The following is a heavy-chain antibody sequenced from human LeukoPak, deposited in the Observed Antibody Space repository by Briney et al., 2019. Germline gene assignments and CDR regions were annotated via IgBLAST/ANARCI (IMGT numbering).Heavy chain of an antibody. V-gene: IGHV4-59*08. D-gene: IGHD3-10*01. J-gene: IGHJ4*02. CDR1: GGSISGYF. CDR3: ARYGITIVRGGKYYFDS. Sequence: SETLSLTCTVSGGSISGYFWSWIRQPPGKGLEWIWYIHYSGSTNYNPSLNNRVTISVDTSKNQFSLRLTPVTAADTAVYYCARYGITIVRGGKYYFDSWGQGTLVTVSS. CDR2: IHYSGST.